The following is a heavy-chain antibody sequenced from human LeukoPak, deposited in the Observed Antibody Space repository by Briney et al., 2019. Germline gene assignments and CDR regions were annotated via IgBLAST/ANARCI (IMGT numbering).Heavy chain of an antibody. CDR2: IIPILGIA. CDR1: GGTFSSYT. J-gene: IGHJ4*02. V-gene: IGHV1-69*02. Sequence: GSSVTVSFKASGGTFSSYTISWVRQAPGQGLEWMGRIIPILGIANYAQKFQGRVTITADKSTGTAYMELSSLRSEDTAVYYCAIGATAIDYWGQGTLVTVSS. CDR3: AIGATAIDY.